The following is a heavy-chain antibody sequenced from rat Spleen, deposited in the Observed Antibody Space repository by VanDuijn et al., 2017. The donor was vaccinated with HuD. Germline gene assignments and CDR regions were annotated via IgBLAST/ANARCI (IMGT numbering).Heavy chain of an antibody. CDR1: KFTFRNDA. V-gene: IGHV5S13*01. CDR3: ARRYYSGFDY. J-gene: IGHJ2*01. Sequence: EVQLVESGGGLVQPGRSLKLSCVASKFTFRNDAMAWVRQAPTKGLEWVASINVAGDTTYYRDSVKGRFTFSRDNARNSLYLQMDSLRSEDTATYYCARRYYSGFDYWGQGVMVTVSS. CDR2: INVAGDTT. D-gene: IGHD1-11*01.